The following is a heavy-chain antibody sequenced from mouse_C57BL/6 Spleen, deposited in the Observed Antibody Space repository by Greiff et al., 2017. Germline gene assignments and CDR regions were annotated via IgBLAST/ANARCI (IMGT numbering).Heavy chain of an antibody. CDR2: ISGGGGNT. CDR3: ARRAYDYLYFDY. V-gene: IGHV5-9*01. CDR1: GFTFSSYT. D-gene: IGHD2-4*01. Sequence: EVKLQESGGGLVKPGGSLKLSCAASGFTFSSYTMSWVRQTPEKRLEWVATISGGGGNTYYPDSVKGRFTISRDNAKNTLYLQMSSLRSEDTALYYCARRAYDYLYFDYWGQGTTLTVSS. J-gene: IGHJ2*01.